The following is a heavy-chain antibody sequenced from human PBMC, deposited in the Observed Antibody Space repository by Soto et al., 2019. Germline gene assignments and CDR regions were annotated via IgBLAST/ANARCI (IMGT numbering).Heavy chain of an antibody. CDR3: AREVFCSSSSCQVRYGMDV. Sequence: GGSLRLSCAASGFTFSSYAMSWVRQAPGKGLEWVSVINSGGSTYYADSVKGRFTISRDHSRNTLYLQMNSLRVEDTAVYYCAREVFCSSSSCQVRYGMDVWGQGTTVTVSS. D-gene: IGHD2-2*01. V-gene: IGHV3-53*01. CDR1: GFTFSSYA. CDR2: INSGGST. J-gene: IGHJ6*02.